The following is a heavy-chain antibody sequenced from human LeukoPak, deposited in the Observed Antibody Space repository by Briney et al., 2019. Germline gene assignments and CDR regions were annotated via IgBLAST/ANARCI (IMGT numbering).Heavy chain of an antibody. CDR3: ARDFYPYYFGSGTLRGYDP. D-gene: IGHD3-10*01. CDR1: GYTFTSYG. V-gene: IGHV1-18*01. Sequence: GASVKVSCKASGYTFTSYGISWVRQAPGQGLEWMGWISAYNGNTNYAQKLQGRVTMTTDTSTSTAYMELRSLRSDDTAVYYCARDFYPYYFGSGTLRGYDPWGQGTLVTVSS. J-gene: IGHJ5*02. CDR2: ISAYNGNT.